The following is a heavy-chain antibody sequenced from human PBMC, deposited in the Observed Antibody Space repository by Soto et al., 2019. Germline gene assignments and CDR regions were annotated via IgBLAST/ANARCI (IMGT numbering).Heavy chain of an antibody. CDR3: AGYCSSSICHEDHYFDLEV. CDR1: GGAICTHY. J-gene: IGHJ6*03. CDR2: ISDRGSN. Sequence: PSKTLSLTCNVYGGAICTHYWSWIRQSPGKGLEWIGYISDRGSNTSNPSLKSTVTISLATSKKHASMNLSSVRATDTATYFCAGYCSSSICHEDHYFDLEVCGKETTVT. D-gene: IGHD2-2*01. V-gene: IGHV4-59*11.